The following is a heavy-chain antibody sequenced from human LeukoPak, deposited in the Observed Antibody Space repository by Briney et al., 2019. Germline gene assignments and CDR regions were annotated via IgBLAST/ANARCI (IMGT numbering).Heavy chain of an antibody. Sequence: GRFLRLSCAASGFTFDDYAMHWVRQAPGKGLEWVSGISSNSGNIGYADSVKGRFTISRDNAKNSLYLQMNSLRAEDTAVYYCARDSRSGWFDPWGQGTLVTVSS. D-gene: IGHD3-10*01. CDR1: GFTFDDYA. J-gene: IGHJ5*02. V-gene: IGHV3-9*01. CDR3: ARDSRSGWFDP. CDR2: ISSNSGNI.